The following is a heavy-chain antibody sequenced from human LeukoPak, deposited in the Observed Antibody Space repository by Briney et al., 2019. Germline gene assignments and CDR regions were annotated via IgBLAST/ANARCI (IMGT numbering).Heavy chain of an antibody. D-gene: IGHD2-2*02. CDR2: ISAYNGNT. J-gene: IGHJ6*04. CDR1: GYTFTSYG. CDR3: ARRLDIVVVPAAIGYYGMDV. Sequence: ASVKVSCKASGYTFTSYGISWVRQAPGQGLEWMGWISAYNGNTHYVQKLQGRVTMTTDTSTSTAYMELRSLRSDDTAVYYCARRLDIVVVPAAIGYYGMDVWGKGTTVTVSS. V-gene: IGHV1-18*04.